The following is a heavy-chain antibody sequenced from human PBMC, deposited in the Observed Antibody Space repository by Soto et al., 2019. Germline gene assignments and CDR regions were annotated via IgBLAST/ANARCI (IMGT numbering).Heavy chain of an antibody. D-gene: IGHD1-1*01. V-gene: IGHV1-18*01. CDR3: ARGRYGDY. Sequence: QVHLVQSGVEVKKPGASVKVSCKASGYTFTSYGITWVRQAPEQGLEWMGWISAHNGNTDYAQKLQGRVIVTRDTSTSTAYMELRSLISDDTAVYYCARGRYGDYWGQGALVTVSS. J-gene: IGHJ4*02. CDR1: GYTFTSYG. CDR2: ISAHNGNT.